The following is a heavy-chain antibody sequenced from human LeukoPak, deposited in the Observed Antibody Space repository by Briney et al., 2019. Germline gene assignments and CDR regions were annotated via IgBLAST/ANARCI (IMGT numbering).Heavy chain of an antibody. CDR2: IYTSGST. D-gene: IGHD2-8*02. CDR3: ARILSTSYFDL. V-gene: IGHV4-4*07. CDR1: GGSISSYY. Sequence: PSETLSLTCTVSGGSISSYYWSWIRQPAGKGLEYIGRIYTSGSTSYNPSLKSRVTISLDKPKNQFSLKLSSATAADTAVYYCARILSTSYFDLWGRGTLVTVSS. J-gene: IGHJ2*01.